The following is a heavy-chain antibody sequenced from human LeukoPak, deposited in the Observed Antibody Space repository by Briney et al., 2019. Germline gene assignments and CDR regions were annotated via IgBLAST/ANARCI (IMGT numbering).Heavy chain of an antibody. D-gene: IGHD2-15*01. CDR1: GYTFTSYS. V-gene: IGHV1-18*01. CDR2: MSAYNGNT. CDR3: ARASYCSDGSCYSDY. J-gene: IGHJ4*02. Sequence: ASVKVSCKASGYTFTSYSISWVRQAPGQGPEWMGWMSAYNGNTIYAQKVKGRVTMTTDTSTSTAYMELRSLKSDDTAVYYCARASYCSDGSCYSDYWGQGTLVTVSS.